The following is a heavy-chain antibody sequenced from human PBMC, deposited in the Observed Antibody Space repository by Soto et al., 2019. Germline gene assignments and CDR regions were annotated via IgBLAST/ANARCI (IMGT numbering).Heavy chain of an antibody. CDR2: ISGSADRT. J-gene: IGHJ3*02. CDR1: GFTFISYA. D-gene: IGHD1-26*01. V-gene: IGHV3-23*01. CDR3: AKVGSHSGSHYDAFDI. Sequence: VQLLESGGGSVQPGGSLRLSCAASGFTFISYAMNWVRQAPGKGLEWVSAISGSADRTYYADSVKGRFTISRDNSNKILYFRMNSLRAEDTAVYYCAKVGSHSGSHYDAFDIWGQGTMVTVSS.